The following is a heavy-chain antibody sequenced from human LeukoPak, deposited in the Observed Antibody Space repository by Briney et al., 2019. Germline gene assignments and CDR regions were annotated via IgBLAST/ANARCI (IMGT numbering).Heavy chain of an antibody. V-gene: IGHV3-48*03. J-gene: IGHJ6*04. D-gene: IGHD3-10*02. CDR2: ISSSGSTI. CDR3: AELGITMIGGV. Sequence: GGSLRLSCATSGFTFSSYGMHWVRQAPGKGLEWVSYISSSGSTIYYADSVKGRFTISRDNAKNSLYLQMNSLRAEDTAVYYCAELGITMIGGVWGKGTTVTISS. CDR1: GFTFSSYG.